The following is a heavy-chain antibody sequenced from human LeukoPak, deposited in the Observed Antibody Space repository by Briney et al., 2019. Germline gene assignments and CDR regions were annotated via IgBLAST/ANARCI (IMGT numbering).Heavy chain of an antibody. Sequence: VASVKVSCKASGGTFSSYAISWVRQAPGQGLEWMGGIIPIFGSPNYAQKFQGRVSITADESTTIAYMELSSLRSEDTAVYYCARSRRDYYIYVMDVWGQGTTVTVSS. V-gene: IGHV1-69*13. CDR3: ARSRRDYYIYVMDV. CDR1: GGTFSSYA. CDR2: IIPIFGSP. J-gene: IGHJ6*02. D-gene: IGHD5-24*01.